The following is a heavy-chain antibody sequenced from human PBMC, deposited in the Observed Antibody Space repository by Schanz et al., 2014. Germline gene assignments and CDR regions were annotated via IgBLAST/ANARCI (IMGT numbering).Heavy chain of an antibody. CDR1: GDSISSGGYY. J-gene: IGHJ4*02. V-gene: IGHV4-31*03. D-gene: IGHD2-2*01. Sequence: QVQLQESGPGLVKPSQTLSLTCTVSGDSISSGGYYWSWIRQHPGKGLEWIGYISYSGVTYYNPSLKSRVTISMHTSKNQFSLKLSSVTAADTAVYYCAKDSTHIDIVLVPTAIDYWGQGTLVTVSS. CDR2: ISYSGVT. CDR3: AKDSTHIDIVLVPTAIDY.